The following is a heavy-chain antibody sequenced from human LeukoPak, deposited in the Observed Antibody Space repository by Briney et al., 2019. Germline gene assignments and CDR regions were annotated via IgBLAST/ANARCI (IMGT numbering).Heavy chain of an antibody. Sequence: SETLSLTCTVSGGSISSSSYYWGWIRQPPGKGLEWIGSIYYSGSTYYNPSLKSRVTISVDTSKNQFSLKLSSVTAADTAVYYCARSSSGWREDQNWFDPWGQGTLVTVSS. J-gene: IGHJ5*02. CDR3: ARSSSGWREDQNWFDP. V-gene: IGHV4-39*07. CDR2: IYYSGST. D-gene: IGHD6-19*01. CDR1: GGSISSSSYY.